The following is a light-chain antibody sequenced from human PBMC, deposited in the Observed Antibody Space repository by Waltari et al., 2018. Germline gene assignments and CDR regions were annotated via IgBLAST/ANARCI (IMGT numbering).Light chain of an antibody. V-gene: IGLV2-8*01. CDR2: EVS. CDR1: RSDVGGHTF. CDR3: TSYAGSNILV. Sequence: QSALTQPPSAAGSPGQSVTTARTGPRSDVGGHTFVSWYQQHPGKFPKLMIHEVSRRPSGVPDRFSGYKSGDTASLTVSGLQAEDEADYYCTSYAGSNILVFGGGTKLTVL. J-gene: IGLJ2*01.